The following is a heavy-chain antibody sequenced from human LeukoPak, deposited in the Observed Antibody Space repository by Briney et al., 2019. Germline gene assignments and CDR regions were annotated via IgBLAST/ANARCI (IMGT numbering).Heavy chain of an antibody. Sequence: ASVKVSCKASGYTFTSYGISWVRQAPGQGLEWMGWISAYNGNTNYAQKLQGRVTMTIDTSTSTAYMELRSLRSDDTAVYYCAWAYYYYYYMDVWGKGTTVTISS. V-gene: IGHV1-18*01. CDR2: ISAYNGNT. D-gene: IGHD3-16*01. CDR3: AWAYYYYYYMDV. CDR1: GYTFTSYG. J-gene: IGHJ6*03.